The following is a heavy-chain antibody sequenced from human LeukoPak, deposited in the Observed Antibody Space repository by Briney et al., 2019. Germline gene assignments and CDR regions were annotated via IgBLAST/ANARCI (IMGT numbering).Heavy chain of an antibody. J-gene: IGHJ4*02. CDR3: ARGDYYDSSATFDY. D-gene: IGHD3-22*01. CDR1: GGTFSSYA. V-gene: IGHV1-8*02. Sequence: GASLKVSCTASGGTFSSYAINWVRQATGQGLEWMGWMNPNSGNTGYAQKFQGRVTMTRNTSISTAYMELSSLRSEDTAVYYCARGDYYDSSATFDYWGQGTLVTVSS. CDR2: MNPNSGNT.